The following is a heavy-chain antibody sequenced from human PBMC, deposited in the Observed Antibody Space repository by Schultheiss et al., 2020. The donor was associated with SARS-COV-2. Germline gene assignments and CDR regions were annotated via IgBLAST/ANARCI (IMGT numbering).Heavy chain of an antibody. J-gene: IGHJ3*02. D-gene: IGHD3-22*01. V-gene: IGHV3-48*04. CDR2: ISSSGSTI. CDR1: GFTFSSYS. CDR3: AKGPEYYYDSSGYYYLLGAFDI. Sequence: GGSLRLSCAASGFTFSSYSMNWVRQAPGKGLEWVSYISSSGSTIYYADSVKGRFTISRDNAKNSLYLQMNSLRAEDTAVYYCAKGPEYYYDSSGYYYLLGAFDIWGQGTMVTVSS.